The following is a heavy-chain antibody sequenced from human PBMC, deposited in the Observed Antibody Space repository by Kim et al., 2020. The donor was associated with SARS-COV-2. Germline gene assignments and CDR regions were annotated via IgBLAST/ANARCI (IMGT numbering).Heavy chain of an antibody. D-gene: IGHD2-2*02. CDR3: ARGYCCTATCYTGGTYFDY. V-gene: IGHV3-33*01. Sequence: GGSLRLSCAASGFTFSTYGMHWVRQAPGKGLEWVATLWYDGSNKYYPDSVKGRFTVSRDNSKNTLYLQVNSLRAEDTAVYYCARGYCCTATCYTGGTYFDYWGRGTLVTVSS. CDR2: LWYDGSNK. J-gene: IGHJ4*02. CDR1: GFTFSTYG.